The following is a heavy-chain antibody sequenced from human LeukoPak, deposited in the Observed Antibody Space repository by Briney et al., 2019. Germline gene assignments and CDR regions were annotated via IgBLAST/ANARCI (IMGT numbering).Heavy chain of an antibody. CDR2: IYYSGST. D-gene: IGHD5-18*01. V-gene: IGHV4-39*01. CDR3: ARQVFVDTAMALLE. CDR1: GGSFSSYY. Sequence: TSETLSLTCAVYGGSFSSYYWGWIRQPPGKGLEWIGSIYYSGSTYYNPSLKSRVTISVDTSKNQFSLKLSSVTAADTAVYYCARQVFVDTAMALLEWGQGTLVTVSS. J-gene: IGHJ4*02.